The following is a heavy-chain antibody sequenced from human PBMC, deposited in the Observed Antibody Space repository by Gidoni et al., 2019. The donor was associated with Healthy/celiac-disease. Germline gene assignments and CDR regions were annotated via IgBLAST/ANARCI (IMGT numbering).Heavy chain of an antibody. CDR3: ASSGGGYFDY. J-gene: IGHJ4*02. CDR1: GFTFSSYA. V-gene: IGHV3-23*01. CDR2: ISGSGGST. Sequence: EVQLLESGGGLVQPGGSLRLSCAASGFTFSSYAMSWVRQAPGKGLEWVSAISGSGGSTYYADSVKGRFTISRDNAKNTLYLQMNSRRAEDTAVYYCASSGGGYFDYWGQGTLVTVSS. D-gene: IGHD3-10*01.